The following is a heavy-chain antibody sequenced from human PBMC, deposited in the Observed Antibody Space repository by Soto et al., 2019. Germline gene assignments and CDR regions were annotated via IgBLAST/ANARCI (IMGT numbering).Heavy chain of an antibody. V-gene: IGHV3-23*01. CDR1: GFIFSTYA. D-gene: IGHD4-17*01. Sequence: RLSCAASGFIFSTYAMNWVRQAPGKGLEYVSAISQTGDSTFYTESVRGRFTISRDNSINTLFLHMTGLRTEDTAVYYCAHPRGYGVFDAVDIWGQGTMVTVS. J-gene: IGHJ3*02. CDR2: ISQTGDST. CDR3: AHPRGYGVFDAVDI.